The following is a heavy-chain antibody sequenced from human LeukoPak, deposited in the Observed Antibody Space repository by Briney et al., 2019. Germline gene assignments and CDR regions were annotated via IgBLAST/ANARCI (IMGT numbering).Heavy chain of an antibody. Sequence: PGGSLRLSCAASGFTFSSYSMNWARQAPGKGLEWVSSISSSSSYIYYADSVKGRFTISRDNAKNSLYLQMNSLRAEDTAVYYCARLAAMGFDYWGQGTLVTVSS. CDR2: ISSSSSYI. CDR3: ARLAAMGFDY. J-gene: IGHJ4*02. D-gene: IGHD5-18*01. V-gene: IGHV3-21*01. CDR1: GFTFSSYS.